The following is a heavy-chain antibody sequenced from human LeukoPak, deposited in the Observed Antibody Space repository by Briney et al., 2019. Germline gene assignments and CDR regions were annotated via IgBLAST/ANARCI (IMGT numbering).Heavy chain of an antibody. D-gene: IGHD2-15*01. CDR2: INAGNGNT. CDR1: GYTFTSYA. J-gene: IGHJ4*02. CDR3: ARGVVVVAATAYFDY. Sequence: ASVKVSCKASGYTFTSYAMHWVRQAPGHRLEWMGWINAGNGNTKYSRKFQGGVTITRDTSASTAYMELSSLRSEDTAVYYCARGVVVVAATAYFDYWGQGTLVTVSS. V-gene: IGHV1-3*01.